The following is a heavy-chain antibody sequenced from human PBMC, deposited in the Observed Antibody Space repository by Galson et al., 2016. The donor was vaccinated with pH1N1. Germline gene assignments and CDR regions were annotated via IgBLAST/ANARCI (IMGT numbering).Heavy chain of an antibody. V-gene: IGHV4-34*01. CDR1: GGSFRGYY. J-gene: IGHJ3*01. CDR2: INHGGST. Sequence: ETLSLTCAVYGGSFRGYYWSWIRQSPEKGLEWIGEINHGGSTNYNPSLEGRVAISLDTSKNQFSLRLMAVTAADTAVYFCARHSTSGFPTIEVAARRRPFDVWGQGTLVTVSS. D-gene: IGHD6-19*01. CDR3: ARHSTSGFPTIEVAARRRPFDV.